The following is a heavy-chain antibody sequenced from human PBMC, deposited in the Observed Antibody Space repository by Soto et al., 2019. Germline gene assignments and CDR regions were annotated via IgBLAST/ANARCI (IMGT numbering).Heavy chain of an antibody. Sequence: EVQLVESGGDLVQPGGSLRLCCAVSGFTVSSNYMTWVRQAPGKGLEWVSVIYPNGYTYYADSVKDRFTISRDNSKNTVFLQMNTLRGEDSAVYYCAGDQGWGQGTLVTVSS. CDR3: AGDQG. CDR1: GFTVSSNY. J-gene: IGHJ4*02. V-gene: IGHV3-66*01. CDR2: IYPNGYT.